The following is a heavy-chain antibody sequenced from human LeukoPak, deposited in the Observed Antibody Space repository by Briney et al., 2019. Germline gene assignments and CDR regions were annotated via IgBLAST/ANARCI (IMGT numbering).Heavy chain of an antibody. V-gene: IGHV4-34*01. CDR1: CGSFSGYY. CDR3: ARGRQEVSMIVVVMTAVSYYLDV. CDR2: INPSGRI. D-gene: IGHD3-22*01. J-gene: IGHJ6*03. Sequence: SETLSLTCAVYCGSFSGYYWTWIRQAPGKGLEWIGEINPSGRISYNPSLTSRLTISVDASKNQFSLNLRSLTAADTAVYYCARGRQEVSMIVVVMTAVSYYLDVWGKGTTVTVS.